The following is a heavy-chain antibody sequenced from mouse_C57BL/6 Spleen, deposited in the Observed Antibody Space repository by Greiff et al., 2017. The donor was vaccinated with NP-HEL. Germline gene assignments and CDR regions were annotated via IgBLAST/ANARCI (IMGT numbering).Heavy chain of an antibody. V-gene: IGHV1-69*01. J-gene: IGHJ4*01. Sequence: VQLQQPGAELVMPGASVKLSCKASGYTFTSYWMHWVKQRPGQGLEWIGEIDPSDSYTNYNQKFKGKSTLTVDKSSSTAYRQLSSLTSEDSAVYYCARGGRGNAMDYWGQGTSVTVSS. CDR3: ARGGRGNAMDY. CDR2: IDPSDSYT. CDR1: GYTFTSYW.